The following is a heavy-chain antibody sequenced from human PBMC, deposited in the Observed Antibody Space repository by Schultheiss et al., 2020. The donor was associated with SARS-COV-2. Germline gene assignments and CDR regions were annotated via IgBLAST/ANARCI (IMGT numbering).Heavy chain of an antibody. CDR1: GFTFSSYW. V-gene: IGHV3-23*01. J-gene: IGHJ4*02. CDR2: VSGSGDSR. CDR3: AKHGYNWRIDY. Sequence: GGSLRLSCAASGFTFSSYWMHWVRQAPGKGLEWVSTVSGSGDSRYYADSVKGQFTISRDYSKNTLYLQLNSLRVEDTAVYYCAKHGYNWRIDYWGQGTLVTVSS. D-gene: IGHD5-24*01.